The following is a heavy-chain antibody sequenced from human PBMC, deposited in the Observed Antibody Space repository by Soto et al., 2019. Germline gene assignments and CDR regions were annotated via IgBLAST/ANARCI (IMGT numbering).Heavy chain of an antibody. CDR2: IYYSGVT. CDR1: VGSTFSYD. CDR3: ARIKWNRVDVIPKDAFDI. J-gene: IGHJ3*02. Sequence: EPLSLTCTVSVGSTFSYDWSWIRQLPGKGLEWIAYIYYSGVTNYNPSLKSRVTISMDTSKNKFSLKLSSVTAADTAVYYCARIKWNRVDVIPKDAFDIWGQGTMVTVSS. V-gene: IGHV4-59*01. D-gene: IGHD1-20*01.